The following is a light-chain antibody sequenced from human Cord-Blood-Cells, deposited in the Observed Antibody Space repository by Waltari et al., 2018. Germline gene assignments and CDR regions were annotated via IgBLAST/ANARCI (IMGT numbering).Light chain of an antibody. V-gene: IGLV2-14*01. CDR3: SSYTSSSTWV. CDR1: SSDGGGYNY. Sequence: QSALTQPASVSGSPGQSITISCTGTSSDGGGYNYVSWYQQHPGKAPKLMIYDVSNRPSVVSNRFSGSKSGNTASLTISGLQAEDEADYYCSSYTSSSTWVFGGGTKLTVL. CDR2: DVS. J-gene: IGLJ3*02.